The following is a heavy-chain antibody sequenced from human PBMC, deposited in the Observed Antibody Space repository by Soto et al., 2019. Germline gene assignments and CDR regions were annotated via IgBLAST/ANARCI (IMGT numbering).Heavy chain of an antibody. CDR3: AKVVGDYSNYASNY. J-gene: IGHJ4*02. V-gene: IGHV3-23*01. CDR2: ISGSGGST. CDR1: GFTFSSYA. Sequence: PGGSLRLSCAASGFTFSSYAMSWVRQAPGKGLEWDSAISGSGGSTYYADSVKGRFTISRDNSKNTLYLQMNSLRAEDTAVYYCAKVVGDYSNYASNYWGQGTLVIISS. D-gene: IGHD4-4*01.